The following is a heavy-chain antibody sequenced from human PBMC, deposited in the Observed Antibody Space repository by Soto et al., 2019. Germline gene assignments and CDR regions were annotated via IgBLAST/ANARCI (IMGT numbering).Heavy chain of an antibody. CDR2: IYYSGST. Sequence: QLQLQESGPGLVKPSETLSLTCTVSGGSISSSSYYWGWIRQPPGKGLEWIGRIYYSGSTYYNPSLKSRVTISVDTSKNQFALKLSSVTAADTAVYYCASHGEYHLLWVPRAKNDSCDIWGHGTMVTVSS. V-gene: IGHV4-39*01. CDR1: GGSISSSSYY. CDR3: ASHGEYHLLWVPRAKNDSCDI. D-gene: IGHD2-2*01. J-gene: IGHJ3*02.